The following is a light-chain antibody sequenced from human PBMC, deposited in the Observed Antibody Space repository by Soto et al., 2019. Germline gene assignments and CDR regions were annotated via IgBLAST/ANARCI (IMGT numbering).Light chain of an antibody. J-gene: IGKJ1*01. CDR1: QSISSW. CDR2: DAS. CDR3: QQYNSYSRT. V-gene: IGKV1-5*01. Sequence: DIQMTQSPSTLSASVGDRVTITCRASQSISSWLAWYQQKPGKAPKLLIYDASSLESGVPSRLSGSGSGTEFTLTISSLPPDDFATYYCQQYNSYSRTFGQGTQVDIK.